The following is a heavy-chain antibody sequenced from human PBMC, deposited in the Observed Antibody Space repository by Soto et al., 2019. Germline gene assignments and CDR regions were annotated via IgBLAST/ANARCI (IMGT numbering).Heavy chain of an antibody. V-gene: IGHV3-66*01. CDR1: GFTVSSNY. CDR2: FYSGGSI. D-gene: IGHD5-12*01. J-gene: IGHJ4*02. Sequence: EVQLVESGGGLVQPGGSLRLSCAASGFTVSSNYMSWVRQAPGKGLEWVSTFYSGGSIYYTDSVKGRFIISRDNSKNTLYPHMNSLRAEATAMSYCAREHASGRWLDYWGQGTLVTVFS. CDR3: AREHASGRWLDY.